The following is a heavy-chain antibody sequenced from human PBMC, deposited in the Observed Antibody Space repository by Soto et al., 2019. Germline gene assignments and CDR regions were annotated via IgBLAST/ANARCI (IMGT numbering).Heavy chain of an antibody. Sequence: ASVKVSCKASGGTFSSYAISWVRQAPGQGLEWMGGIIPILGTANYAQKFQGGVTITADESTSTAYMELSSLRSEDTAVYYCARTRTRGDWYFDLWGRGTLVTVSS. J-gene: IGHJ2*01. V-gene: IGHV1-69*13. D-gene: IGHD1-1*01. CDR3: ARTRTRGDWYFDL. CDR1: GGTFSSYA. CDR2: IIPILGTA.